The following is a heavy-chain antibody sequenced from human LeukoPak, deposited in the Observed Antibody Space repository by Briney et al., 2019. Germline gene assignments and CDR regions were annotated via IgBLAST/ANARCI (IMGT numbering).Heavy chain of an antibody. CDR3: AIIPSKGFDY. D-gene: IGHD4-11*01. Sequence: GGSLRLSCAASGFTFSSYAMHWVRQDPGKGMEWVAVISYDGSNKYYADSVKGRFTISRDNSKNTLYLQMNSLRAEDTAVYYCAIIPSKGFDYWGQGTLVTVSS. CDR2: ISYDGSNK. V-gene: IGHV3-30-3*01. CDR1: GFTFSSYA. J-gene: IGHJ4*02.